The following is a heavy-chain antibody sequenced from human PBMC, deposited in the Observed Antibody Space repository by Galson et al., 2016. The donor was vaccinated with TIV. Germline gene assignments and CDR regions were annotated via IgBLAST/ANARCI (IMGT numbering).Heavy chain of an antibody. Sequence: QSGAEVKKPGESLKISCKGSGYSFTNYWIVWMRQRPGKGLEWMGIVYLGDSVTRYSPSFQGQVAISADKSSNTAYLRWSSLQASDTAMYYCARTAGGIDQWGQGTLVTVSS. J-gene: IGHJ4*02. CDR2: VYLGDSVT. CDR1: GYSFTNYW. D-gene: IGHD1-26*01. CDR3: ARTAGGIDQ. V-gene: IGHV5-51*01.